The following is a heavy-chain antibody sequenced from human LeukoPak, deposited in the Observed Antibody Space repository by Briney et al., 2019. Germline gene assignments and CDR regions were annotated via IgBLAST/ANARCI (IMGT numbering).Heavy chain of an antibody. D-gene: IGHD3-22*01. CDR2: ISNDERNK. V-gene: IGHV3-30*04. Sequence: GGSLRLSFEASGFNFHNFAMHWVRQAPGKGLEWAAVISNDERNKYYTDSVKGRFTISRDNSKSTVYLQMNSLRAEDTAVYYCARDGLDYYDSSGYYPIDYWGQEXLVXVSS. J-gene: IGHJ4*02. CDR3: ARDGLDYYDSSGYYPIDY. CDR1: GFNFHNFA.